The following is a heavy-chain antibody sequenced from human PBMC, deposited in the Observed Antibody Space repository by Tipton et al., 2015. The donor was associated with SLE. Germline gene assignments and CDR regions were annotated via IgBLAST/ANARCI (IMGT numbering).Heavy chain of an antibody. CDR2: INHSGRT. D-gene: IGHD6-13*01. CDR1: GGSFSGYY. J-gene: IGHJ5*02. Sequence: TLSLTCAVYGGSFSGYYWSWIRQPPGKGLEWIGEINHSGRTNYNPSLKSRVTISVDTSKNQFSLKLSSVTAADTAVYYCASHSSSWFDPWGQGTLVTVSS. V-gene: IGHV4-34*01. CDR3: ASHSSSWFDP.